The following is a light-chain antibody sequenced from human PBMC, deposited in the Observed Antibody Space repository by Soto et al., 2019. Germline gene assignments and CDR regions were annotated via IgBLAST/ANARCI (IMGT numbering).Light chain of an antibody. V-gene: IGKV3-20*01. Sequence: EIVLTQSPGTLSLSPGERATLSCRASQSVSSSYLAWYQQKPGQAPRLLIYGASSRATGIPDRFIGGGSGTDFTLTISKLEAEDFAVYYCQRYGSSPWTFGQGTKVESK. CDR3: QRYGSSPWT. CDR2: GAS. CDR1: QSVSSSY. J-gene: IGKJ1*01.